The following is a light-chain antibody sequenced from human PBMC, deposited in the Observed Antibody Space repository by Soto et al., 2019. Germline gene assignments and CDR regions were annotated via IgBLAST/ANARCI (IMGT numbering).Light chain of an antibody. Sequence: DIQLTQSPSTLSASVGDRVTLTCRASQSISSYLNWYQQKPGKAPKLLIYAASSLQSGVPSRFSGSGSGPDFTLTISSLQPEDFAPYYCQQSYSTLDWTFGQGTKVDIK. V-gene: IGKV1-39*01. CDR2: AAS. CDR1: QSISSY. CDR3: QQSYSTLDWT. J-gene: IGKJ1*01.